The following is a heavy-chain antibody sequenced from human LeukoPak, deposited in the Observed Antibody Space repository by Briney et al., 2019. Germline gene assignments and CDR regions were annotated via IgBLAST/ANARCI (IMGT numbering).Heavy chain of an antibody. CDR1: GGSFSSGDYY. D-gene: IGHD6-13*01. Sequence: PSETLSLTCTVSGGSFSSGDYYWSWIRQPPGKGLEWIGSIYYSGSTYYNPSLKSRVTISVDTSKNQFSLKLSSVTAADTAVYYCARDGYSSSWFDYWGQGTLVTVSS. CDR2: IYYSGST. J-gene: IGHJ4*02. V-gene: IGHV4-39*07. CDR3: ARDGYSSSWFDY.